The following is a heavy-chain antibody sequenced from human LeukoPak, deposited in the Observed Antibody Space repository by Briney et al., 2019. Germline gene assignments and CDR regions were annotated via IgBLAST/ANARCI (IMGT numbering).Heavy chain of an antibody. J-gene: IGHJ4*02. CDR2: ISSSGSPI. CDR1: GFXFSSYE. V-gene: IGHV3-48*03. CDR3: ARGRYSH. Sequence: PEGSLRLSCAASGFXFSSYEMNWVRQAPGKGLEWLSYISSSGSPIFYADSVKGRFTISRDNAKNSLYLQMNSLRAEDTAVYYCARGRYSHWGQGTLVTVSS. D-gene: IGHD6-13*01.